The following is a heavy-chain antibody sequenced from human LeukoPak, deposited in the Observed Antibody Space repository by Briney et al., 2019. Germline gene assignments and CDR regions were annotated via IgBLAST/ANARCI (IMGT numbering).Heavy chain of an antibody. CDR1: GYSFTSYW. CDR3: ARRHYDFWSSYSYYGMDV. CDR2: ISPGDFDT. V-gene: IGHV5-51*07. D-gene: IGHD3-3*01. J-gene: IGHJ6*02. Sequence: GESLKISCKGSGYSFTSYWIAWVHQMPGKGLEWMGIISPGDFDTTYSPSFQGQVTISADKSISTAYLQWSSMKASDTAIYYCARRHYDFWSSYSYYGMDVWGQGTTVTVSS.